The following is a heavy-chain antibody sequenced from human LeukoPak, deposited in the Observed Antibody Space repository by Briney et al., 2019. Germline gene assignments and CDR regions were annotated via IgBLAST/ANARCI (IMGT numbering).Heavy chain of an antibody. Sequence: ASVKVSCKASGYTFTSYDINWVRQAPGQGLEWVGWMNPNSGDTGYAQKFQGRVTMTRNTSISTAYMELSSLRSEDTAVYYCASSITIFGVVTTDTFDYWGQGTLVTVSS. CDR1: GYTFTSYD. CDR2: MNPNSGDT. CDR3: ASSITIFGVVTTDTFDY. V-gene: IGHV1-8*01. D-gene: IGHD3-3*01. J-gene: IGHJ4*02.